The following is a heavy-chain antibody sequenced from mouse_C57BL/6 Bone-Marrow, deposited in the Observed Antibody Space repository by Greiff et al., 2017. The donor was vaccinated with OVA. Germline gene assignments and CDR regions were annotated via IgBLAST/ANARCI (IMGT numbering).Heavy chain of an antibody. Sequence: EVQLQESGPGIVKPSQSLSLTCTVTGYSITSGYDWHWIRHFPGNKLEWMGYISYSGSTNYNPSLKSRISITHDTSKNHFFLKLNSVTTEDTATYYCARELRFYYFDYWGQGTTLTVSS. CDR1: GYSITSGYD. CDR2: ISYSGST. D-gene: IGHD1-1*01. V-gene: IGHV3-1*01. CDR3: ARELRFYYFDY. J-gene: IGHJ2*01.